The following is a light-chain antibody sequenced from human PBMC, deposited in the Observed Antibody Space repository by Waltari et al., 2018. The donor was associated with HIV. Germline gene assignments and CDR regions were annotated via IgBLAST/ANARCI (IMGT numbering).Light chain of an antibody. CDR3: QVWDSSSEYV. V-gene: IGLV3-21*02. CDR1: SIGSKS. CDR2: DDF. J-gene: IGLJ1*01. Sequence: SYVLTQSPSVSVAPGQTARIPCGGNSIGSKSVHWYQQKPGQAPVMVVYDDFDRPSGIPERFSGSNSGNTATLTISRVEAGDEADYFCQVWDSSSEYVFGSGTKVTVL.